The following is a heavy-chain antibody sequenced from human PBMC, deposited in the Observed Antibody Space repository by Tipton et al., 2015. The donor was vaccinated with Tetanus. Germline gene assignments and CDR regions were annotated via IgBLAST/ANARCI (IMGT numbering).Heavy chain of an antibody. D-gene: IGHD3/OR15-3a*01. CDR1: GGSISSYN. V-gene: IGHV4-59*01. CDR3: ARTLLGLPYLDN. J-gene: IGHJ4*02. Sequence: LRLSCTVSGGSISSYNWSWIRQPPGKGLEWIGYIYYSGSTNYNPSLKSRVTISVDTSKNQFSLKLSSVTAADTAVYYCARTLLGLPYLDNWGQGTLVTVSS. CDR2: IYYSGST.